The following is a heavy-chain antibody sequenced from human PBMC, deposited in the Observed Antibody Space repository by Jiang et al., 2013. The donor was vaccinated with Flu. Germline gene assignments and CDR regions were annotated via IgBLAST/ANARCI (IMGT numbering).Heavy chain of an antibody. V-gene: IGHV4-59*01. CDR1: GGSISSYY. CDR2: IYYSGST. Sequence: PGLVKPSETLSLTCTVSGGSISSYYWSWIRQPPGKGLEWIGYIYYSGSTNYNPSLKSRVTISVDTSKNQFSLKLSSVTAADTAVYYCARGRVQQLVPYDYWGQGTLVTVSS. D-gene: IGHD6-13*01. J-gene: IGHJ4*02. CDR3: ARGRVQQLVPYDY.